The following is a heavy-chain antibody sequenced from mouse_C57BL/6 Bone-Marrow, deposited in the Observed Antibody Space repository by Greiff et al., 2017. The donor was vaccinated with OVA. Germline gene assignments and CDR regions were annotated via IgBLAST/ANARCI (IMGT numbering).Heavy chain of an antibody. Sequence: VQLQESGPELVKPGASVKISCKASGYAFSSSWMNWVKQRPGKGLEWIGRIYPGDGDTNSNGKFKGKATLTADKSSSTAYMQLSSLTSEDSAVYFCARGGYWGQGTTLTVSS. CDR1: GYAFSSSW. CDR3: ARGGY. V-gene: IGHV1-82*01. CDR2: IYPGDGDT. J-gene: IGHJ2*01.